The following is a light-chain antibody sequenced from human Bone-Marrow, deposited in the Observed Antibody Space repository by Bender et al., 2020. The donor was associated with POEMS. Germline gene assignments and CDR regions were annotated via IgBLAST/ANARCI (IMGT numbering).Light chain of an antibody. CDR3: AVWDDSLHGWA. CDR2: SSH. V-gene: IGLV1-44*01. Sequence: QSVLTQPPAASGTPGHRVTISCSGGSSNIGAHAVNWYQHLPGTASPLFIYSSHRRPSEGPYRFSGSRSGTSASLAMSGIQSEDEADYSCAVWDDSLHGWAFSRGTKLTVL. CDR1: SSNIGAHA. J-gene: IGLJ3*02.